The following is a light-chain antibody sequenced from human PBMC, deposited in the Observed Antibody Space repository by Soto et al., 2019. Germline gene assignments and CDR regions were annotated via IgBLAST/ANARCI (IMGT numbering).Light chain of an antibody. V-gene: IGLV2-14*01. Sequence: QSALTQPASVSGSPGQSITISCTGASSDVDDHNFVSWYQEHPGQVPKLIIFEVTIRPSGVSDRFSGSRSGNTASLTISGLQAEDEADYYCLSHTSNRTLFGGGTQLTVL. CDR2: EVT. J-gene: IGLJ3*02. CDR3: LSHTSNRTL. CDR1: SSDVDDHNF.